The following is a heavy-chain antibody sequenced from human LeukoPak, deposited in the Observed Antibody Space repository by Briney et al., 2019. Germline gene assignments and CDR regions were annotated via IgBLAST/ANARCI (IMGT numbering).Heavy chain of an antibody. CDR3: VGSGWYSTDYFDY. Sequence: PGGSLRLSCAASGFTFSSYWMHWVRQAPGKGLVWVSRINSDGSSTSYADSVKGRFTISRDNAKNTLYLQMNSMRAEDTAVYYCVGSGWYSTDYFDYWGQGTLVTVSS. CDR2: INSDGSST. D-gene: IGHD6-19*01. V-gene: IGHV3-74*01. CDR1: GFTFSSYW. J-gene: IGHJ4*02.